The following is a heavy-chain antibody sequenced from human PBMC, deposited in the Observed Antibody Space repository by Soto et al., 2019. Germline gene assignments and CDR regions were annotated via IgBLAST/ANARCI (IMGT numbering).Heavy chain of an antibody. CDR1: GFSFSSYE. J-gene: IGHJ4*02. V-gene: IGHV3-48*03. CDR3: ARERYDSGRPLDY. Sequence: EVQLVESGGGLVQPGGSLRLSCAASGFSFSSYELNWVRQAPGKGLEWVSYISTSPGTTYYADSVKGRFTISRDNAKNSLYLQMNSLRAEDTAVYFCARERYDSGRPLDYWGQGTLVTVSS. D-gene: IGHD3-10*01. CDR2: ISTSPGTT.